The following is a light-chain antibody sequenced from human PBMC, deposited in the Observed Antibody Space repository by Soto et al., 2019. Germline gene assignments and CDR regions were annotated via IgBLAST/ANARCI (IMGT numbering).Light chain of an antibody. V-gene: IGKV1-5*03. CDR2: QAS. CDR1: QSISSW. J-gene: IGKJ2*01. Sequence: IPMNQSPSTLSASVGDRDTITCRASQSISSWLAWYQQKPGKAPKLLIYQASSLQSGVPSRFSGSGSGTDFILTISSLQPEDFATYYCQQSDSTPYTLGQGTKVDI. CDR3: QQSDSTPYT.